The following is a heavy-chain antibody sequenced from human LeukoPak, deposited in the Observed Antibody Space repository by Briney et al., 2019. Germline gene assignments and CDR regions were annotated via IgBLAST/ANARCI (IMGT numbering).Heavy chain of an antibody. CDR1: GFTFSSYG. Sequence: GGSLRLSCAASGFTFSSYGMHWVRQAPGKGLEWVAVISYDGSNKYYADSVKGRFTISRDNSKNTLYLQMNSLRAEDTAVYYCAKGYYYDSSGPRDWGQGTLVTVSS. V-gene: IGHV3-30*18. J-gene: IGHJ4*02. CDR2: ISYDGSNK. CDR3: AKGYYYDSSGPRD. D-gene: IGHD3-22*01.